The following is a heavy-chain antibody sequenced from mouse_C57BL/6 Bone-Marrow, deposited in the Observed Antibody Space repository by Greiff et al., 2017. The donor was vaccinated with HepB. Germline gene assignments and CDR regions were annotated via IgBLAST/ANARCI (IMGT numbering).Heavy chain of an antibody. CDR3: ARNYGSSYDYYAMDY. Sequence: VKLMESGAELVRPGTSVKVSCKASGYAFTNYLIEWVKQRPGQGLEWIGVINPGSGGTNYNEKFKGKATLTADKSSSTAYMQLSSLTSEDSAVYFCARNYGSSYDYYAMDYWGQGTSVTVSS. CDR1: GYAFTNYL. V-gene: IGHV1-54*01. D-gene: IGHD1-1*01. J-gene: IGHJ4*01. CDR2: INPGSGGT.